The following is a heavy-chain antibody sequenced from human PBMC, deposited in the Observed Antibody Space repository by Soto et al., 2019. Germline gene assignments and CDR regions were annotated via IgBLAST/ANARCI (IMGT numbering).Heavy chain of an antibody. J-gene: IGHJ5*02. V-gene: IGHV3-23*01. CDR1: GFTFSSYA. D-gene: IGHD4-17*01. CDR3: AIDHRDYGDYPNWFDP. Sequence: EVQLLESGGGLVQPGGSLRLSCAASGFTFSSYAMSWVRQAPGKGLEWVSAISGSGGSTYYADSVKGRFTISRDNSKNTLYLQMNSLRAEDTAVYYCAIDHRDYGDYPNWFDPWGQGTLVTVSS. CDR2: ISGSGGST.